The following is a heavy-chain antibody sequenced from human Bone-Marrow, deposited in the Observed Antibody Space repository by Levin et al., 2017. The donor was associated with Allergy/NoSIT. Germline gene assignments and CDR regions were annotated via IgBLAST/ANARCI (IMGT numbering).Heavy chain of an antibody. Sequence: PGGSLRLSCAASGFTFSDYFMGWIRQAPGKGLEWVSYITSSGNTIYYADSVKGRFTISRDNAKNSLDLQMNSLRAGDTAVYYCARCRAIYSSSSLDLWGRGTLVTVSS. V-gene: IGHV3-11*01. J-gene: IGHJ2*01. CDR1: GFTFSDYF. CDR2: ITSSGNTI. D-gene: IGHD6-6*01. CDR3: ARCRAIYSSSSLDL.